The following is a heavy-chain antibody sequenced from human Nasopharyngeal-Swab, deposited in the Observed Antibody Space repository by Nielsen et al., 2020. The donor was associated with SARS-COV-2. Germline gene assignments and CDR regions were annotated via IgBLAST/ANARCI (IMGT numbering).Heavy chain of an antibody. CDR3: ARGQNGQQLVPSYYYYGMDV. J-gene: IGHJ6*02. CDR1: GFTFSSYA. Sequence: GESLKISCAASGFTFSSYAMHWVRQAPGKGLEWVAVISYDGRNKYYADSVKGRFTISRDNSKNTLYLQMNSLRAEDTAVYYCARGQNGQQLVPSYYYYGMDVWGQGTTVTVSS. D-gene: IGHD6-13*01. CDR2: ISYDGRNK. V-gene: IGHV3-30*04.